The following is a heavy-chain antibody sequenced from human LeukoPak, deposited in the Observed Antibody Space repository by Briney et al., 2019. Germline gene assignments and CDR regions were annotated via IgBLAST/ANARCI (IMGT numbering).Heavy chain of an antibody. D-gene: IGHD2/OR15-2a*01. CDR2: ISYGGSHQ. CDR3: ARDSGTWFYLQD. J-gene: IGHJ1*01. Sequence: PGGSLRLSCAASGFSFGSYGMHWVCQAPGKGLEWVAFISYGGSHQFYADSVRGRYTISRDNPKNTLYLQMNSLRGEDTAVYFCARDSGTWFYLQDWGQGTLVTVSS. V-gene: IGHV3-30*02. CDR1: GFSFGSYG.